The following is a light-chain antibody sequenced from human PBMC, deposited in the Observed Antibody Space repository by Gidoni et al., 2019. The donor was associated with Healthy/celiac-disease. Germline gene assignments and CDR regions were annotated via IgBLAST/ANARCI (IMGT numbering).Light chain of an antibody. J-gene: IGKJ4*01. CDR1: QSVSSSY. CDR2: GAS. CDR3: QQYGSSPLT. Sequence: EIVLTQSPGTLSLSPGESATLSCRASQSVSSSYLAWYQQKPGQAPRLLIYGASSRATGIPDRFSGSGSGTDFTLTISRLGPEDFAVYYCQQYGSSPLTFGGGTKVEIK. V-gene: IGKV3-20*01.